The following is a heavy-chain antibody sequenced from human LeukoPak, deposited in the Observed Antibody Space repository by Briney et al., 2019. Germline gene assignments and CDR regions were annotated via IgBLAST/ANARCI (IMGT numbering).Heavy chain of an antibody. V-gene: IGHV3-15*01. D-gene: IGHD3-10*01. CDR1: GFTFSSCW. CDR2: IKSKDDGGTT. Sequence: GGSLRLSCSASGFTFSSCWMSWVRQAPGKGLEWVGRIKSKDDGGTTDYAAPVKGRFTISRDDSKNTLYLQMNSLKTEDTAVYYCTTDLGGAFGSGTYDFWGQRTLVTVSA. J-gene: IGHJ4*02. CDR3: TTDLGGAFGSGTYDF.